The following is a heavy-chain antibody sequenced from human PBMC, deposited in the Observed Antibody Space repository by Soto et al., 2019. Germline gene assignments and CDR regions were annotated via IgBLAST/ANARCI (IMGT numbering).Heavy chain of an antibody. D-gene: IGHD6-6*01. J-gene: IGHJ4*02. CDR3: AGELSNSPEDFDF. V-gene: IGHV4-30-4*01. Sequence: SEPLSLTCTVCGGSIYSEYYDGSWIRQPPGKGLEWIGYIYYSGRTAYNPSLKSRIIISIDTSKNQFSLSLNSLNAADTAVYYCAGELSNSPEDFDFWVLGTLGT. CDR1: GGSIYSEYYD. CDR2: IYYSGRT.